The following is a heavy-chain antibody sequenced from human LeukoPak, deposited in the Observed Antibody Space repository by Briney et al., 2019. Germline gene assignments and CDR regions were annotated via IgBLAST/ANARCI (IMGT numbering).Heavy chain of an antibody. V-gene: IGHV1-69*05. CDR3: ARARDYYDSSDPGWFDP. CDR2: IIPIFGTA. Sequence: ASVKVSCKASGYTFTSYGISWVRQAPGQGLEWMGRIIPIFGTANYAQKFQGRVTITTDESTSTAYMELSSLRSEDTAVYYCARARDYYDSSDPGWFDPWGQGTLVTVSS. J-gene: IGHJ5*02. CDR1: GYTFTSYG. D-gene: IGHD3-22*01.